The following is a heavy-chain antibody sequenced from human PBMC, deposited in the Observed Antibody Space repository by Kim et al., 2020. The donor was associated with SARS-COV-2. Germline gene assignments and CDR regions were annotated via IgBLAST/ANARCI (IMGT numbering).Heavy chain of an antibody. V-gene: IGHV1-18*04. CDR1: GYTFTSYG. J-gene: IGHJ5*02. CDR3: ARGKTMVRGFLPSRRGSNWFDP. Sequence: ASVKVSCKASGYTFTSYGISWVRQAPGQGLEWMGWISAYNGNTNYAQKLQGRVTMTTDTSTSTAYMELRSLRSDDTAVYYCARGKTMVRGFLPSRRGSNWFDPWGQGTLVTVSS. D-gene: IGHD3-10*01. CDR2: ISAYNGNT.